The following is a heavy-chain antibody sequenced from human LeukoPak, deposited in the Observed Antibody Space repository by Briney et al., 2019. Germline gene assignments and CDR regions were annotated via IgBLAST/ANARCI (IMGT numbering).Heavy chain of an antibody. CDR2: INPDSGGT. J-gene: IGHJ4*02. CDR1: GYRFTGYY. CDR3: ARDAISRGIIDY. Sequence: GASVKVSCKASGYRFTGYYVHWVRQAPGQGLEGMGWINPDSGGTNFAQRFQGRATLTRDTSISTAYMELSRLTSDDPAVYYCARDAISRGIIDYWGQGTLVTVSS. V-gene: IGHV1-2*02. D-gene: IGHD3-10*01.